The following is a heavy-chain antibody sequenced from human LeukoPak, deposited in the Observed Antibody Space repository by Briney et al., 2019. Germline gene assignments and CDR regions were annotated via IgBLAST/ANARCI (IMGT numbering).Heavy chain of an antibody. CDR1: GISISSSNSY. V-gene: IGHV4-39*07. D-gene: IGHD3-10*01. Sequence: SETLSLTCTVSGISISSSNSYWGWIRQPPGKGLEWIGSIYYSGSTYYNPSLKSRVTISVDTSKNQFSLKLSSVTAADTAVYYCARNLRGFGGLLYFDYWGQGTLVTVSS. CDR3: ARNLRGFGGLLYFDY. J-gene: IGHJ4*02. CDR2: IYYSGST.